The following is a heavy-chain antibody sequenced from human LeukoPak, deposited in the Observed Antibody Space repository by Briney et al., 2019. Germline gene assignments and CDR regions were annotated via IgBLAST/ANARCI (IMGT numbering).Heavy chain of an antibody. CDR3: ARVPHYCSSTSCHFDY. CDR2: ISITSTYV. V-gene: IGHV3-21*01. J-gene: IGHJ4*02. CDR1: GFIFSNYN. Sequence: GGSLRLSCGASGFIFSNYNMNWVRQAPEKGLEWVSSISITSTYVYYADSVKGRFTISRDNAKNSLYLQMNSLKAEDTAVYYCARVPHYCSSTSCHFDYWGQRTLVTVSS. D-gene: IGHD2-2*01.